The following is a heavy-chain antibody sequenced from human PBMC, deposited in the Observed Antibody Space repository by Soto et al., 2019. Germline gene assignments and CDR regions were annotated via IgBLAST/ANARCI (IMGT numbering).Heavy chain of an antibody. D-gene: IGHD2-21*02. V-gene: IGHV3-30-3*01. Sequence: QVQLVESGGGVVQPGRSLRLSCAASGFTFSSYAMHWVRQAPGKGLEWVAVISYDGSNKYYADSVKGRFTISRDNSKNTLYLQMNGLRAEDTAVYYCARDPQRKYGGNSRDYWGQGTLVTVSS. CDR3: ARDPQRKYGGNSRDY. CDR2: ISYDGSNK. CDR1: GFTFSSYA. J-gene: IGHJ4*02.